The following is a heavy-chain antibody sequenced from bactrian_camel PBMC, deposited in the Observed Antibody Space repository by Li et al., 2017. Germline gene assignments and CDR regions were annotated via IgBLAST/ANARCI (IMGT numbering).Heavy chain of an antibody. V-gene: IGHV3S1*01. CDR1: GFTFSSYW. CDR2: INGGDGNT. D-gene: IGHD5*01. Sequence: VQLVESGGGLVQPGGSLRLSCAASGFTFSSYWMYWVRQAPGKGLEWVSRINGGDGNTYYADSVKGRFTISKDMVQNTLSLQMNSLKPDDTAMYYCAADEQLSWVGYRGCEFGYWGQGTQVTVS. CDR3: AADEQLSWVGYRGCEFGY. J-gene: IGHJ6*01.